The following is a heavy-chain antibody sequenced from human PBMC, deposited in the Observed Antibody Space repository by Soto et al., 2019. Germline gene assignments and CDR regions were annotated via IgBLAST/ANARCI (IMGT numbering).Heavy chain of an antibody. D-gene: IGHD3-10*01. CDR3: AREGSVSSSDYYAYYYGMDV. CDR1: GFTFSNYD. J-gene: IGHJ6*02. CDR2: ISSSGGII. V-gene: IGHV3-48*03. Sequence: GGSLRLSCAASGFTFSNYDINWVRQAPGKGPEWISHISSSGGIIYYADSVKGRFTISRDNAKNSLYLQMNSLRGEDTAVYYCAREGSVSSSDYYAYYYGMDVWGQGTTVTSP.